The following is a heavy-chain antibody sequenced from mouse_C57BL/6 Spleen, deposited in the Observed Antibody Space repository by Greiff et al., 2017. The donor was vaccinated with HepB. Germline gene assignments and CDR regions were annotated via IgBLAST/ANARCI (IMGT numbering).Heavy chain of an antibody. V-gene: IGHV1-18*01. D-gene: IGHD1-1*01. CDR1: GYTFTDYN. J-gene: IGHJ3*01. Sequence: EVQLQQSGPELVKPGASVKIPCKASGYTFTDYNMDWVKQSHGKSLEWIGDINPNNGGTIYNQKFKGKATLTVDKSSSTAYMELRSLTSEDTAVYYCARSGPLLRSWFAYWGQGTLVTVSA. CDR2: INPNNGGT. CDR3: ARSGPLLRSWFAY.